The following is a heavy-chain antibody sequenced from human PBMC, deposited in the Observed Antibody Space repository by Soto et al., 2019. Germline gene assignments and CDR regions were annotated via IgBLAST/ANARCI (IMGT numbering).Heavy chain of an antibody. D-gene: IGHD1-26*01. J-gene: IGHJ4*02. CDR2: ISGGIGST. CDR1: GFSFGTYA. CDR3: AKGAARYFDY. Sequence: EVQLLESGGGLVQPGGSLRLSCVASGFSFGTYAMTWVRQVPGKGLEWVSTISGGIGSTFYADSVKGRFTISRDISKKMWFLHMNGPRGEDTGTEYGAKGAARYFDYGGRGTRVTVSS. V-gene: IGHV3-23*01.